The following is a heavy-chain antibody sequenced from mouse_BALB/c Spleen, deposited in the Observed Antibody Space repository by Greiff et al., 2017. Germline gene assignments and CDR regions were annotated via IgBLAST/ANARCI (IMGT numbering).Heavy chain of an antibody. J-gene: IGHJ4*01. V-gene: IGHV1-69*02. CDR2: IDPSDSYT. CDR3: ASLEY. CDR1: GYTFTSYW. Sequence: QVQLQQSGAELVKPGASVKLSCKASGYTFTSYWMHWVKQRPGQGLEWIGEIDPSDSYTNYNQKFKGKATLTVDKSSSTAYMQLSSLTSEDSAVYYCASLEYWGQGTSVTVSS.